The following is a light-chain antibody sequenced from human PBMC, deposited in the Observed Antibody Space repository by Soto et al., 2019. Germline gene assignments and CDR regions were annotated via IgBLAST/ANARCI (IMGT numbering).Light chain of an antibody. J-gene: IGKJ1*01. Sequence: DIVMTQSPDSLAVSLGERATINCKSSQSVLYSSNNKNYLAWYQQKPGQPPKLLIYWASTRESGVPDRFSGSGSAKDFTLTISSLQAEDAAVYYCQQYYRPWTFGQGTKVEIK. CDR2: WAS. CDR3: QQYYRPWT. V-gene: IGKV4-1*01. CDR1: QSVLYSSNNKNY.